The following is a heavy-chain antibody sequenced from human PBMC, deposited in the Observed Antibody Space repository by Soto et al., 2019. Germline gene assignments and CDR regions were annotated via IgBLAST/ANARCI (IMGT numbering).Heavy chain of an antibody. CDR3: APHAGGGGY. CDR2: IYSGGYT. D-gene: IGHD3-16*01. Sequence: EVQLVESGGGLIQPGGSLRLSCAVSGFTVSNNYMSWVRQAPGKGLEGVSVIYSGGYTAYGDSVKGRFTISRDNSKNTLFLQKNGRGPHDPAVFFGAPHAGGGGYWGQGTLVTVSS. CDR1: GFTVSNNY. V-gene: IGHV3-53*01. J-gene: IGHJ4*02.